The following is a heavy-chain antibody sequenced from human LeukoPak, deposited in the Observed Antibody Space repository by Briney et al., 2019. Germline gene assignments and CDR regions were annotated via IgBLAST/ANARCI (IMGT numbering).Heavy chain of an antibody. Sequence: ASVKVSCKASGYTFTRYDITWVRQAPGQGLEWMGWISAYNGNTSYAQNLQGRVTMTTDTSTSTAYMELRSLRSGGTAVYYCARLDQDYSSNWYFDYWGQGTLVTVSS. CDR2: ISAYNGNT. J-gene: IGHJ4*02. D-gene: IGHD6-13*01. V-gene: IGHV1-18*01. CDR3: ARLDQDYSSNWYFDY. CDR1: GYTFTRYD.